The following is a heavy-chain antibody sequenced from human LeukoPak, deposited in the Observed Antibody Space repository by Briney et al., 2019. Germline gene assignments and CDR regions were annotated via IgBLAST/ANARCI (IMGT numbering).Heavy chain of an antibody. J-gene: IGHJ6*02. CDR2: IYSGGRT. CDR3: ARGNSGSSYVEDYYGMDV. V-gene: IGHV3-53*01. CDR1: GFIVSSNY. Sequence: GGSLRLSCAASGFIVSSNYMTWVRQAPGKGLEWVSVIYSGGRTYYADSVKGRFTISRDNSKNTLYLHMNSLRAEDTAVYYYARGNSGSSYVEDYYGMDVWGQGTTVTVSS. D-gene: IGHD1-26*01.